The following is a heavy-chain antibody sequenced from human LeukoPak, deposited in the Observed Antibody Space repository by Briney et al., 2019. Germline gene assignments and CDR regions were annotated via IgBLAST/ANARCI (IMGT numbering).Heavy chain of an antibody. CDR2: VKSKTDGGTT. CDR3: TAGLGRSDGDQ. J-gene: IGHJ4*02. Sequence: PGGSLRLSCAASGFTLYKAWMSSVRQAPGKGLEWVGRVKSKTDGGTTDHAAPVKGRFTISRDDSKNTEYLQMNSLKTEDTAVYYCTAGLGRSDGDQWGQGTLVSVSS. CDR1: GFTLYKAW. V-gene: IGHV3-15*01.